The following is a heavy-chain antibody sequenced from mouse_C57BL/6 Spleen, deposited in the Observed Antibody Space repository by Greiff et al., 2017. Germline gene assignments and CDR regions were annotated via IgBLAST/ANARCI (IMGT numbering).Heavy chain of an antibody. CDR2: IYPRSGNT. V-gene: IGHV1-81*01. D-gene: IGHD2-3*01. CDR1: GYTFTSYG. J-gene: IGHJ2*01. Sequence: VHLVESGAELARPGASVKLSCKASGYTFTSYGISWVKQRTGQGLEWIGEIYPRSGNTYYNEKFKGKATLTADKSSSTAYMELRSLTSEDSAVYFCARSGDGFLDYWGQGTTLTVSS. CDR3: ARSGDGFLDY.